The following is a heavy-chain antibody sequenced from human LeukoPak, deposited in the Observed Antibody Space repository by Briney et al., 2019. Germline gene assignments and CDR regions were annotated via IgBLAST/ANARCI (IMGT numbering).Heavy chain of an antibody. CDR2: IGGLGGST. CDR1: GFTFSSYA. Sequence: GGSLRLSCAASGFTFSSYAMSWVRQAPGKGLEWVSSIGGLGGSTFYAVSVKGRFSISRDNSKNTLYLQMNSLRAEDTALYYCAKKVVVGATSPYSDFQDWGQGTLVTVSS. J-gene: IGHJ1*01. D-gene: IGHD1-26*01. CDR3: AKKVVVGATSPYSDFQD. V-gene: IGHV3-23*01.